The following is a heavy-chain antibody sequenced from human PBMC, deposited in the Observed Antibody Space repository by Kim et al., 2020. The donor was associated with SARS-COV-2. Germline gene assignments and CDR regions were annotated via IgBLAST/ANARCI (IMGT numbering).Heavy chain of an antibody. D-gene: IGHD6-13*01. CDR2: T. J-gene: IGHJ4*02. V-gene: IGHV4-4*02. CDR3: ARDFSSSWFDY. Sequence: TNYNPSLKSRVTISVDKSKNQFSLKLSSVTAADTAVYYCARDFSSSWFDYWGQGTLVTVTS.